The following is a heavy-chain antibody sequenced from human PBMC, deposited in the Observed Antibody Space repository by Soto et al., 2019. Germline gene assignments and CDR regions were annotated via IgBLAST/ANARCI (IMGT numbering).Heavy chain of an antibody. CDR1: GYTFTSYA. CDR2: IIPILGIA. V-gene: IGHV1-69*04. Sequence: GASVKVSCKASGYTFTSYAMHWVRQAPGQGLEWMGRIIPILGIANYAQKFQGRVTITADKSTSTAYMELSSLRSEDTAVYYCARSYSYGSHYYYYGMDVWGQGTTVTVSS. J-gene: IGHJ6*02. D-gene: IGHD5-18*01. CDR3: ARSYSYGSHYYYYGMDV.